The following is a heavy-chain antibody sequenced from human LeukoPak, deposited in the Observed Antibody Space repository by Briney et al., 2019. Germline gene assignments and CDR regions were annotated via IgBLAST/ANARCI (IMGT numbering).Heavy chain of an antibody. Sequence: SETLSLTCTVSGGSVNSGGYYWSWIRQYPGRGLEWIGYIYFSGSTFYNPSFESRVFISLDTSKNQFSLRLSSVTAADTAIYYCARQPPGSGYQYRCYFDYWGQGTLVTVSS. V-gene: IGHV4-31*03. CDR3: ARQPPGSGYQYRCYFDY. CDR1: GGSVNSGGYY. J-gene: IGHJ4*02. CDR2: IYFSGST. D-gene: IGHD3-22*01.